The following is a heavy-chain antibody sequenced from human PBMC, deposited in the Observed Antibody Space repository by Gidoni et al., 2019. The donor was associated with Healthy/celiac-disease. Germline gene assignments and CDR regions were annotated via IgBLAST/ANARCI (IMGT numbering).Heavy chain of an antibody. CDR3: AHQIYVTQYFDY. D-gene: IGHD3-10*02. CDR1: GFSLSTSGVG. Sequence: QITLKQYGPTLVKPTQTLTLTCTFSGFSLSTSGVGVGWIRKPPGKALEWLACIYWDDDKLYSPSLKSRFIITKDTSKNQVVLSMTNMDPVDSATYYCAHQIYVTQYFDYWGQGTLVTVSS. CDR2: IYWDDDK. J-gene: IGHJ4*02. V-gene: IGHV2-5*02.